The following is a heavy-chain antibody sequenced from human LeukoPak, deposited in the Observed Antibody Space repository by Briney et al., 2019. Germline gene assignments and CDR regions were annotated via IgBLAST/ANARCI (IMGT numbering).Heavy chain of an antibody. D-gene: IGHD5-18*01. CDR2: IKQDGSEK. CDR3: ARGASGIQIWFFDP. V-gene: IGHV3-7*01. Sequence: GRSLRLSCAASGFTFSSYWMSWVRQAPGKGLEWVANIKQDGSEKYYVDSVKGRFTISRDNAKKSLYLEMNSLRAEDTAVYYCARGASGIQIWFFDPWGQGTLVTVSS. J-gene: IGHJ5*02. CDR1: GFTFSSYW.